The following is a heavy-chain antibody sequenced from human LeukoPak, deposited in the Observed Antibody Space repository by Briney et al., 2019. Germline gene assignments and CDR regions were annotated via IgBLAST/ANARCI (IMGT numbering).Heavy chain of an antibody. CDR3: ASLKNYYDSSGYLVPDAFDI. D-gene: IGHD3-22*01. Sequence: ASVKVSCKASGYTFTSYGISWVRQAPGQGLEWMGWISAYNGSTNYAQKLQGRGTMTTDTSTSTAYMELRSLKSDDTAVYYCASLKNYYDSSGYLVPDAFDIWGQGTMVTVSS. CDR1: GYTFTSYG. V-gene: IGHV1-18*01. J-gene: IGHJ3*02. CDR2: ISAYNGST.